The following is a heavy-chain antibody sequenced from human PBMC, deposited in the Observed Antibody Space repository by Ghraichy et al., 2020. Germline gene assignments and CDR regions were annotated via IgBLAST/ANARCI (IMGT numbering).Heavy chain of an antibody. CDR2: ISSSGSTI. Sequence: GGSLRLSCAASGFTFSDYYMSWIRQAPAKGLEWVSYISSSGSTIYYADSVKGRFTISRDNAKNSLYLQMNSLRAEDTAIYFCARGQQQLVYFDHWGQGTLVTVSS. V-gene: IGHV3-11*01. J-gene: IGHJ4*02. CDR3: ARGQQQLVYFDH. CDR1: GFTFSDYY. D-gene: IGHD6-13*01.